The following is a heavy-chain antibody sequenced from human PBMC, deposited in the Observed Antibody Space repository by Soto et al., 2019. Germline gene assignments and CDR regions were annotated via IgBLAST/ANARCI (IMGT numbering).Heavy chain of an antibody. V-gene: IGHV1-2*04. J-gene: IGHJ6*04. D-gene: IGHD2-8*01. CDR2: INPKSGGT. Sequence: QVQLVQSGAEVKKPGASVKVSCKASGYSFTDYHIHWVRHAPGQGLEWLGRINPKSGGTSTAQKFQGWVTMTTDTSISTDSMELTRLTSDDTAIYYCARGDSTDCSNGVCSFFYNHDMDVWGKGTTVTVSS. CDR3: ARGDSTDCSNGVCSFFYNHDMDV. CDR1: GYSFTDYH.